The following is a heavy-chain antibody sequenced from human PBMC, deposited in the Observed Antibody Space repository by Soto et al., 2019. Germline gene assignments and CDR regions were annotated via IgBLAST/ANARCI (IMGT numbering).Heavy chain of an antibody. CDR2: IYPGDSDT. Sequence: PGESLKISCKGSGYSFTSYWIGWVRQMPGKGLEWMGIIYPGDSDTRYSPSFQGQVTISADKSISTAYLQWSSLKASDTAMYYCARGRVSSGRIYYDGMDVWGQGTTVTVSS. J-gene: IGHJ6*02. CDR1: GYSFTSYW. CDR3: ARGRVSSGRIYYDGMDV. V-gene: IGHV5-51*03. D-gene: IGHD6-19*01.